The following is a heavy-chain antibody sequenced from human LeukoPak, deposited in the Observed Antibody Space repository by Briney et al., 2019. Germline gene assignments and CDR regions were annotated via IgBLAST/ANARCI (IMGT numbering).Heavy chain of an antibody. CDR2: INPNNGGT. CDR3: ARSLTTVSPGDY. CDR1: GYTFTDYY. V-gene: IGHV1-2*02. J-gene: IGHJ4*02. D-gene: IGHD4-11*01. Sequence: ASVKVSCKASGYTFTDYYMHWVRQAPGQGLEWMGWINPNNGGTNYAQKFQGRVTMTRDTSISTAYMELSRPRSDDTAVYYCARSLTTVSPGDYWGQGTLVTVSS.